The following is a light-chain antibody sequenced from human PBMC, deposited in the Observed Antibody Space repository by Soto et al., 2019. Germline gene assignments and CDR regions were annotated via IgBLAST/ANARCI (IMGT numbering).Light chain of an antibody. J-gene: IGKJ1*01. CDR1: HSLLHSDGHTY. Sequence: DIVMTQTPLSLSVTPGQPASISFNSSHSLLHSDGHTYLFWYVQKPGQPPQLLIYEVSNRFSGVPDRFSGSGSGTHFTLTITSLQAEDVAVYYCQQYYSSPPTFGQGTKVDIK. CDR3: QQYYSSPPT. CDR2: EVS. V-gene: IGKV2D-29*01.